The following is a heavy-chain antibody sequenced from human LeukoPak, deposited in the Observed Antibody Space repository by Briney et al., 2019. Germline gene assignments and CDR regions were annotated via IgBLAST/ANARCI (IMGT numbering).Heavy chain of an antibody. CDR1: GFTFSSYW. CDR3: ARDTYRFFDL. J-gene: IGHJ2*01. Sequence: PGGSLRLSCVASGFTFSSYWKGWIRQAPGKGLEWVADIKEDGSDKYSVDSMKGRFTISRDNAKNSLYLQMDSLRAEDTAVYYCARDTYRFFDLWGRGTLVTVSP. CDR2: IKEDGSDK. V-gene: IGHV3-7*01.